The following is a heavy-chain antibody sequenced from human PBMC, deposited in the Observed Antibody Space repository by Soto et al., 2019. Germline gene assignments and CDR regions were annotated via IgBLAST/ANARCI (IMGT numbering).Heavy chain of an antibody. CDR3: AKDSRIVVLTAPYDY. Sequence: QVQLVESGGGVVQPGRSLRLSCAASGFTFSSYGMHWVRRARGKGLEWVAVISYDGSNKYYADSVKGRFTISRDNSKNTLYLQMNSLRAEDTAVYYCAKDSRIVVLTAPYDYWGQGTLVTVSS. D-gene: IGHD2-21*02. CDR2: ISYDGSNK. CDR1: GFTFSSYG. J-gene: IGHJ4*02. V-gene: IGHV3-30*18.